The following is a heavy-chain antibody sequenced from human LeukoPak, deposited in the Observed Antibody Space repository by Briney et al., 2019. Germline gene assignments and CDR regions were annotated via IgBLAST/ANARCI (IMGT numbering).Heavy chain of an antibody. D-gene: IGHD3-22*01. V-gene: IGHV3-21*01. CDR2: ISGSSSQV. CDR3: AKDRFDYDSSGYPYDI. J-gene: IGHJ3*02. Sequence: PGGSLRLSCEASGFRFSIYNMNWVRLAPGKGLEWVSSISGSSSQVWYADSVKGRFTSSRDNAKNSLYLQMSSLRVEDTAVYFCAKDRFDYDSSGYPYDIWGQGTMVTVSS. CDR1: GFRFSIYN.